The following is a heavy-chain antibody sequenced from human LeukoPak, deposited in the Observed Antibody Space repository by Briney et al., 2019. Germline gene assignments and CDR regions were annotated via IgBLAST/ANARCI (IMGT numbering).Heavy chain of an antibody. V-gene: IGHV4-34*01. CDR2: INHSGST. CDR3: ARDEGATIFGI. Sequence: PSETLSLTCAVHGGSFSGYYWSWIRQPPGKGLEWIGEINHSGSTNYNPSLKSRVTISVHTSKNQFSLKLSSVTAADTAVYYCARDEGATIFGIWGQGTMVTVSS. CDR1: GGSFSGYY. J-gene: IGHJ3*02. D-gene: IGHD1-26*01.